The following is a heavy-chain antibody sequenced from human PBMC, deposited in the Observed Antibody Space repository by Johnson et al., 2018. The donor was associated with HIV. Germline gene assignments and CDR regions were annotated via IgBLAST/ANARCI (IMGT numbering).Heavy chain of an antibody. CDR1: GFTVSSNY. V-gene: IGHV3-66*01. CDR2: IYSGGST. Sequence: VQLVESGGDLVQPGGSLRLSCAASGFTVSSNYMSWVRQAPGKGLEWVSVIYSGGSTYYADSVKGRFTISRDNSKNTLYLQMNSLRAEDTAVYYCARGMAATNAWALDIWGQGTMVTVSS. CDR3: ARGMAATNAWALDI. J-gene: IGHJ3*02. D-gene: IGHD5-24*01.